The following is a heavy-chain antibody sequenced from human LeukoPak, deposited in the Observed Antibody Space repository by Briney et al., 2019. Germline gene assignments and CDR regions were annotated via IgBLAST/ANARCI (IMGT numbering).Heavy chain of an antibody. Sequence: SETLSLTCTVSGGSISSYYWSWIRQPPGKGLEWIGYIYYSGSTNYNPSLKSRVTISVDTSKNQFSLKLSSVTAADTAVYYCAREDSSGYYQALDYWGQGTLVTVSS. CDR2: IYYSGST. CDR1: GGSISSYY. J-gene: IGHJ4*02. D-gene: IGHD3-22*01. CDR3: AREDSSGYYQALDY. V-gene: IGHV4-59*01.